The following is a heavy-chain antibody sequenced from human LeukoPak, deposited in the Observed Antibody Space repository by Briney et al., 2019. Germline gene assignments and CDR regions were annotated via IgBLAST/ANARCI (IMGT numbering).Heavy chain of an antibody. J-gene: IGHJ4*02. CDR1: GGSFSTYY. Sequence: SETLSLTCAVSGGSFSTYYWSWICQSPGKGLEWIGEINHRGDTNYNPSVKSRATISVDTSKNQSSLKVRSLTAADTAVYYCARGPTISETGYFDFWGQGTLVTVSS. CDR3: ARGPTISETGYFDF. CDR2: INHRGDT. D-gene: IGHD1-1*01. V-gene: IGHV4-34*01.